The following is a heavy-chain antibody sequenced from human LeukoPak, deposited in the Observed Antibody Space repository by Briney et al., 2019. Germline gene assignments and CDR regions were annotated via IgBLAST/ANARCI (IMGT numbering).Heavy chain of an antibody. CDR2: ISGSGGST. CDR1: GFTFSSYA. D-gene: IGHD4-17*01. CDR3: AKDYGDYGIDY. J-gene: IGHJ4*02. Sequence: GGSLRLSCAASGFTFSSYAMSWVRQAPGKGLEWVSAISGSGGSTYYADSVKGWFTISRDNSKYTLYLQMNSLRAEDTAVYYCAKDYGDYGIDYWGQGTLVIVSS. V-gene: IGHV3-23*01.